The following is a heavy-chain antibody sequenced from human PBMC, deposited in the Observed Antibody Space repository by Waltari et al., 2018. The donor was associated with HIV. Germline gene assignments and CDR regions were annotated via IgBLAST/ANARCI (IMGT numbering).Heavy chain of an antibody. CDR3: ASGAAVVDY. J-gene: IGHJ4*02. V-gene: IGHV3-48*03. CDR1: GFTFSSYE. D-gene: IGHD2-21*01. Sequence: VQPGGSLRLSCAASGFTFSSYEMNWVRQAPGKGLEWVSYISSSGSTIYYADSVKGRFTISRDNAKNSLYLQMNSLRAEDTAVYYCASGAAVVDYWGQGTLVTVSS. CDR2: ISSSGSTI.